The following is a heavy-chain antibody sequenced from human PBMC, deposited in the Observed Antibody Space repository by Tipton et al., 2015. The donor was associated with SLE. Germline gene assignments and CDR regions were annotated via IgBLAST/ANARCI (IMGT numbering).Heavy chain of an antibody. D-gene: IGHD2-2*01. V-gene: IGHV3-33*06. Sequence: SLRLSCAASGFTFSSYGMHWVRQAPGKGLEWVAVIWYDGSNKYYADSVKGRFTISRDNSKNTLYLQMNSLRAEDTAVYYCAKAVKAAAYWYFDLWGRGTLVTVSS. CDR2: IWYDGSNK. CDR1: GFTFSSYG. J-gene: IGHJ2*01. CDR3: AKAVKAAAYWYFDL.